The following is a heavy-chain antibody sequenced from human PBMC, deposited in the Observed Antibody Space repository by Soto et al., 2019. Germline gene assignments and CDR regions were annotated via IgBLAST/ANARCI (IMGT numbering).Heavy chain of an antibody. D-gene: IGHD3-3*01. Sequence: SVKVSCKASGVTFSSYAISWVRQAPGQGLEWMGGIIPIFGTANYAQKFQGRVTITADKSTSTAYMELSSLRSEDTAVYYCARRFLEWYTPYYYYGMDVWGQGTTVTVSS. V-gene: IGHV1-69*06. CDR2: IIPIFGTA. CDR3: ARRFLEWYTPYYYYGMDV. CDR1: GVTFSSYA. J-gene: IGHJ6*02.